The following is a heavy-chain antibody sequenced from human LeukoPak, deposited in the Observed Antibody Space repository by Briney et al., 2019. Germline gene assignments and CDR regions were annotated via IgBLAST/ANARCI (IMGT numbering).Heavy chain of an antibody. CDR3: ARDQVYYDVWSAY. CDR2: IRSKAHGGTT. D-gene: IGHD3-3*01. J-gene: IGHJ4*02. V-gene: IGHV3-49*04. Sequence: AGGSLRLSCTGSGFTFGDYSMNWVRQAPGKGLEWVAFIRSKAHGGTTEYAASVKGRFTFSRDDSRSVAYLQMNNLRTEDTAVYYCARDQVYYDVWSAYWGPGSLVPVSS. CDR1: GFTFGDYS.